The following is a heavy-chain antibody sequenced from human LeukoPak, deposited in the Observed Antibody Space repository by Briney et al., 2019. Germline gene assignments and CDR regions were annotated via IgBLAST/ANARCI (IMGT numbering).Heavy chain of an antibody. CDR2: IYHSGST. Sequence: SETLSLTCTVSGYSISSGYYRGWIRQPPGKGLEWIGSIYHSGSTYYNPSLKSRVTISVDTSKNQFSLKLSSVTAADTAVYYCARRIVGGLSYYFDYWGQGTLVTVSS. CDR1: GYSISSGYY. CDR3: ARRIVGGLSYYFDY. J-gene: IGHJ4*02. D-gene: IGHD1-26*01. V-gene: IGHV4-38-2*02.